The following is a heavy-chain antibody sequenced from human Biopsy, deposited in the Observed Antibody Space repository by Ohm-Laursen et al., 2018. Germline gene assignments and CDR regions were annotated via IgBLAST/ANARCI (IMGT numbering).Heavy chain of an antibody. CDR2: NIPILGTG. J-gene: IGHJ1*01. D-gene: IGHD3-9*01. CDR1: VGTFSNYG. V-gene: IGHV1-69*13. CDR3: ATKLTGYFHH. Sequence: VKISCNAPVGTFSNYGVNWVRQAPGQGLEWLGGNIPILGTGNYAQKFQDRVTVAADTSTSTATMELRSLRSDDTAVYYCATKLTGYFHHWGQGTLVIVSS.